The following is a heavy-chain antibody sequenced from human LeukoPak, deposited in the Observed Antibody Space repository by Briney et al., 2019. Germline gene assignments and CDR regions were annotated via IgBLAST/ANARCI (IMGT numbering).Heavy chain of an antibody. D-gene: IGHD3-22*01. J-gene: IGHJ4*02. CDR3: AKVSFYDSSGYYNS. CDR2: ISGAST. V-gene: IGHV3-23*01. Sequence: TGGSLRLSCAASGFTFSSYAMSRVRQAPGKGLEWVSTISGASTYYADSVMGRFTISRDDSKNTLYLQMNSLRAEDTAIYYCAKVSFYDSSGYYNSWGQGTLVTVSS. CDR1: GFTFSSYA.